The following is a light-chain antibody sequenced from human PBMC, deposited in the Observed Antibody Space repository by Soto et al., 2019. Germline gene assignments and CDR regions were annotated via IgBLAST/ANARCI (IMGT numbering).Light chain of an antibody. Sequence: EFVLTQSPATLSLSPGERATLSCRASQRVSSSYLAWYQQKPGQTPRLLIYGASDRATGIPDRFSGSGSGTDFTLTISRLEPEDFAVYYCQQYHSSPVTFGQGTKVDIK. CDR2: GAS. CDR1: QRVSSSY. CDR3: QQYHSSPVT. V-gene: IGKV3-20*01. J-gene: IGKJ1*01.